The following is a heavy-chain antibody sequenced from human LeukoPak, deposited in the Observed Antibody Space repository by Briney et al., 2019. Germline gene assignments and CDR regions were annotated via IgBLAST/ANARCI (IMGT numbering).Heavy chain of an antibody. CDR3: AREFDVVPAAIALGTLPSYFDY. CDR1: GFTFSSYS. V-gene: IGHV3-21*01. D-gene: IGHD2-2*02. Sequence: PGGSLRLSCAASGFTFSSYSMNWVRQAPGKGLEWVSSISSSSSYIYYADSVKGRFTISRDNAKNSLYLQMNSLRAEDTAVYYCAREFDVVPAAIALGTLPSYFDYWGQGTLVTVSS. J-gene: IGHJ4*02. CDR2: ISSSSSYI.